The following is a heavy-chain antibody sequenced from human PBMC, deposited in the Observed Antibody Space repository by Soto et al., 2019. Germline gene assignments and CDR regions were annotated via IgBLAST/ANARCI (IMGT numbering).Heavy chain of an antibody. CDR2: IYYSGSA. V-gene: IGHV4-59*01. D-gene: IGHD3-16*01. Sequence: QVQLQESGPGLVKPSETLSLTCTVSGASISSYHWSWIRQTPGKGLEWIGYIYYSGSANYNPSLKSRVTFSVDTSTNQVSLKLSSVTAADTGVYYCAAAVPAEYVFPYYDMDVGGNGTMVTVSS. CDR3: AAAVPAEYVFPYYDMDV. CDR1: GASISSYH. J-gene: IGHJ6*03.